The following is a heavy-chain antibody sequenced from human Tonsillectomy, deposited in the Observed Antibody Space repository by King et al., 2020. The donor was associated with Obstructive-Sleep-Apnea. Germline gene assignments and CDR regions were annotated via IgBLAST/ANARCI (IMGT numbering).Heavy chain of an antibody. CDR1: GFSFSDYG. CDR2: ISYDGKNE. D-gene: IGHD2-8*01. J-gene: IGHJ5*02. V-gene: IGHV3-33*06. CDR3: AKDSRAPPYCTNYVCSYRFDP. Sequence: QLVQSGGGVVQPGRSLRLSCGVSGFSFSDYGMHWVRQAPGKGLEWVSYISYDGKNEVYVDSVKGRFTISRDNFKNTLYLQMNSLRAEDTALYYCAKDSRAPPYCTNYVCSYRFDPWGQGTLVTVSS.